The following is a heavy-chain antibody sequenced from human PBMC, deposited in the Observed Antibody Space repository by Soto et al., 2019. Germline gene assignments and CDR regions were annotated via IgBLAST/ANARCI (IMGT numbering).Heavy chain of an antibody. D-gene: IGHD6-19*01. CDR1: GFTFSSYS. Sequence: GGSLRLSCAASGFTFSSYSMNWVRQAPGKGLEWVASISSSRSYIYYADSVKGRFTISRDNAKNSLYLQMNSLRAEDTAVYYCESFLGRIAVAGTDYYYYGMDVWGQGTTVTVSS. CDR2: ISSSRSYI. V-gene: IGHV3-21*01. J-gene: IGHJ6*02. CDR3: ESFLGRIAVAGTDYYYYGMDV.